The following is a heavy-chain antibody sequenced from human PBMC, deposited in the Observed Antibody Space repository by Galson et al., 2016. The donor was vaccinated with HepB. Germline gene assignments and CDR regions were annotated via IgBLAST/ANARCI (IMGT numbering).Heavy chain of an antibody. Sequence: SETLSLTCTVSGASISGSEYYWGWLRQPPGRGLEWIGSIYYTENTYYNPSLKSRVTISVDTSKNRFSLRLNSVTAADTGVYYCATGIVVAGKYYYYYMDVWGKGTTVTVSS. J-gene: IGHJ6*03. CDR2: IYYTENT. CDR3: ATGIVVAGKYYYYYMDV. V-gene: IGHV4-39*01. D-gene: IGHD6-19*01. CDR1: GASISGSEYY.